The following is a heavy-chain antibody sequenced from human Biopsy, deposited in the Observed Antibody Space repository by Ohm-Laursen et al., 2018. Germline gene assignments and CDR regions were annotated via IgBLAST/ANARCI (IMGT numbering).Heavy chain of an antibody. J-gene: IGHJ4*02. D-gene: IGHD6-19*01. CDR3: ARNTGWYGDLYYFDY. CDR2: INPSGSTT. V-gene: IGHV1-46*01. Sequence: GASVKVSCKASGYSFTSYYMHWVRQAPGQGLERMGMINPSGSTTSYPQIFQGRVTMTRDTSKSTVYMELSSLRSADTAAYFCARNTGWYGDLYYFDYWGQGTLVTVSS. CDR1: GYSFTSYY.